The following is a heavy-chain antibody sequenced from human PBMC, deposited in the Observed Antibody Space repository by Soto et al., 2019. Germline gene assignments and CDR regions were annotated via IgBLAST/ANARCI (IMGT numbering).Heavy chain of an antibody. CDR1: GRTFSSYA. V-gene: IGHV1-69*13. CDR2: IIPIFGTA. CDR3: ARENYYDSSGYYGLDAFGI. J-gene: IGHJ3*02. Sequence: SGKVSCNASGRTFSSYAISCERQAPGQVLEWMGGIIPIFGTANYAQKFQGRVTITADESTSTAYMELSSLRSEDTAVYYCARENYYDSSGYYGLDAFGIWGQGRMVTVSS. D-gene: IGHD3-22*01.